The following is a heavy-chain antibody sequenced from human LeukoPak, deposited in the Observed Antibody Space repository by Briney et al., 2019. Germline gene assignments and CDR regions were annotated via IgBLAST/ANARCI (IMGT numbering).Heavy chain of an antibody. D-gene: IGHD6-6*01. CDR3: ARGHVGSSSANYYGMDV. V-gene: IGHV4-31*11. CDR2: IYYSGST. CDR1: GGSFSGYY. Sequence: PSETLSLTCAVYGGSFSGYYWSWIRQHPGKGLEWIGYIYYSGSTYYNPSLKSRVTISVDTSKNQFSLKLSSVTAADTAVYYCARGHVGSSSANYYGMDVWGQGTTVTVSS. J-gene: IGHJ6*02.